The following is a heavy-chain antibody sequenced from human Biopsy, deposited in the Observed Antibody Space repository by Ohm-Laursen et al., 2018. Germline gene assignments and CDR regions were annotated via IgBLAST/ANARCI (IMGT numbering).Heavy chain of an antibody. J-gene: IGHJ4*02. CDR3: AKDLGQVTAAIGY. D-gene: IGHD2-21*02. Sequence: SLRLSCAASGFTFADYAMHWVRQAPGKGLEWVSGISWNSGSIGYADSVKGRFTISRDNAKNSLYLQMNSLRAEDTALYYCAKDLGQVTAAIGYWGQGTLVTVSS. CDR2: ISWNSGSI. CDR1: GFTFADYA. V-gene: IGHV3-9*01.